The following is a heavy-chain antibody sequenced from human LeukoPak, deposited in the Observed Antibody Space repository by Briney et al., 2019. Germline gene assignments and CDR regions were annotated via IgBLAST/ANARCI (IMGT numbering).Heavy chain of an antibody. V-gene: IGHV3-53*01. J-gene: IGHJ4*02. CDR3: ANSQYGPSFYY. D-gene: IGHD1-26*01. Sequence: GGSLRLSCAASGFTVSSNYMSWVRQAPGKGLEWGSVIYSGGSTYYADSVKGRSTISRDNSKNTLYLHMNSLRAEDAAVYYCANSQYGPSFYYWGQRTLVTVSS. CDR1: GFTVSSNY. CDR2: IYSGGST.